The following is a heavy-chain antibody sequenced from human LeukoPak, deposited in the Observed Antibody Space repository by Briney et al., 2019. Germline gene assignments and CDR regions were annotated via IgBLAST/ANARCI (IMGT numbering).Heavy chain of an antibody. V-gene: IGHV3-23*01. D-gene: IGHD3-16*02. CDR3: AKLYDYVWPSYRDGYSAY. CDR1: GFTFSSYA. CDR2: ISGSGGST. J-gene: IGHJ4*02. Sequence: GGSLRLSCAASGFTFSSYAMSWVRQAPGKGLEWVSAISGSGGSTYYADSVKGRFTISRDNSKNTLYLQMNSLRAEDTAVYYCAKLYDYVWPSYRDGYSAYGGQGTSVTVSA.